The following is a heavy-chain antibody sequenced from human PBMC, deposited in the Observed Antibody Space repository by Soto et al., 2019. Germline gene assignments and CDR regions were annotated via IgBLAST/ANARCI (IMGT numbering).Heavy chain of an antibody. J-gene: IGHJ3*01. CDR1: GFSLIVLS. V-gene: IGHV1-24*01. Sequence: QVQLVQSGAEVKKPGASVKVSCKVSGFSLIVLSMHWVRQAPGKGLEWMGRFDPEDGERLYAQTLQGRVTMTEDTTTDTAYMELSSLRSEDTAVYFCASSNYDRSFDVWGQGTMVIVSS. D-gene: IGHD3-22*01. CDR2: FDPEDGER. CDR3: ASSNYDRSFDV.